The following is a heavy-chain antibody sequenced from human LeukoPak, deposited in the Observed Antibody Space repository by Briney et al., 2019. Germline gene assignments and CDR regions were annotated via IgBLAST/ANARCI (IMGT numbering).Heavy chain of an antibody. CDR2: ISYDGGDK. CDR1: GFSFNNYA. J-gene: IGHJ4*02. Sequence: GGSLRLSCAASGFSFNNYAMYWVRQAPGKGLEWVALISYDGGDKYYAESMKGRITISRYNAENTLYLQMNNLRPDDTAFYFCVKEGVEYSYSYGDYWGQGTLVTVSS. CDR3: VKEGVEYSYSYGDY. D-gene: IGHD3-16*01. V-gene: IGHV3-30*18.